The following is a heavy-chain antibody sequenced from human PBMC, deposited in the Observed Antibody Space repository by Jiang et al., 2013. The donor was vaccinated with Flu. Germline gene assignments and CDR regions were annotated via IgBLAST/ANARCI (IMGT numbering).Heavy chain of an antibody. CDR2: INHSGST. J-gene: IGHJ6*02. CDR3: ARHSYSRSSNYYNAMDV. V-gene: IGHV4-34*01. CDR1: GGSFSGYY. Sequence: LLKPSETLSLTCAVYGGSFSGYYWSWIRQPPGKGLEWIGEINHSGSTNYNPSLKSRVTISVDTSKNQFSLKLSSVTAADTAVYYCARHSYSRSSNYYNAMDVWGQGTTVTVSS. D-gene: IGHD6-6*01.